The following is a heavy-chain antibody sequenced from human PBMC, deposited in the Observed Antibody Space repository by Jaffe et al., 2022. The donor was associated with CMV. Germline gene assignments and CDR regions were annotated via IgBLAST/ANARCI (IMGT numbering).Heavy chain of an antibody. Sequence: QVQLQESGPGLVKPSETLSLTCTVSGGSISSYYWSWIRQPPGKGLEWIGYIYYSGSTNYNPSLKSRVTISVDTSKNQFSLKLSSVTAADTAVYYCAIGVVGATTINDAFDIWGQGTMVTVSS. V-gene: IGHV4-59*01. CDR3: AIGVVGATTINDAFDI. CDR1: GGSISSYY. D-gene: IGHD1-26*01. J-gene: IGHJ3*02. CDR2: IYYSGST.